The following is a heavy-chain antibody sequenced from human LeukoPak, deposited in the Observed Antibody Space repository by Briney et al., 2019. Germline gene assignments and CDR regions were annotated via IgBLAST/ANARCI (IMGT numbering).Heavy chain of an antibody. CDR1: GFTFSSYE. D-gene: IGHD4-23*01. J-gene: IGHJ4*02. Sequence: GGSLRLSCAASGFTFSSYEMNWVRQAPGKGLEWVSYISSSSSTIYYADSVKGRFTISRDNAKNSLYLQMNSLRAEDAAVYYCARSTYGGNSDYWGQGTLVTVSS. V-gene: IGHV3-48*01. CDR2: ISSSSSTI. CDR3: ARSTYGGNSDY.